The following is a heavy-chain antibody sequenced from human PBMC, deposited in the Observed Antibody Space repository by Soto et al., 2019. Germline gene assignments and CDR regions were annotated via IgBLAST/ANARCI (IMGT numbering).Heavy chain of an antibody. CDR1: GYTLTELS. CDR3: ATGNLRITMFGVVPPKYFQH. J-gene: IGHJ1*01. Sequence: ASVKFSCKVPGYTLTELSRPWGRKAPGKGLEWMGGFDPKDGETIYPQKFQGRVTMTEATDTDTAYMELSRLRSEDAAVYYCATGNLRITMFGVVPPKYFQHWGQGTLVTVSS. CDR2: FDPKDGET. D-gene: IGHD3-3*01. V-gene: IGHV1-24*01.